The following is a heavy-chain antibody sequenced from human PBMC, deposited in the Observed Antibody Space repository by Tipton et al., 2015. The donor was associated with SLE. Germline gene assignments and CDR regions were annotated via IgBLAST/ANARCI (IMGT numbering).Heavy chain of an antibody. V-gene: IGHV4-38-2*01. CDR1: GYSISSGYY. CDR2: INHSGST. Sequence: TLSLTCDVSGYSISSGYYWSWIRQPPGKGLEWIGEINHSGSTNYNPSLKSRVTISVDTSKNQFSLKLSSVTAADTAVYYCASTLVLRFLEWTYGAFDIWGQGTMVTVSS. J-gene: IGHJ3*02. D-gene: IGHD3-3*01. CDR3: ASTLVLRFLEWTYGAFDI.